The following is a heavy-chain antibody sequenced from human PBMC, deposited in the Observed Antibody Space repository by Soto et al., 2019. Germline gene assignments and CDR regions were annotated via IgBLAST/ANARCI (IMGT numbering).Heavy chain of an antibody. D-gene: IGHD3-9*01. V-gene: IGHV4-39*01. CDR3: ARLEGLATISYYFDY. CDR1: GDSINSDNYY. Sequence: QLQLQESGPGLVKPSETLSLTCSVSGDSINSDNYYWGWIRQPPGKGLEWIGSIYYRGNPYYTPSLKTRVTISLDKSKSQFSLKLNSVTAADSAVYFCARLEGLATISYYFDYWGQGTLVTVSS. CDR2: IYYRGNP. J-gene: IGHJ4*02.